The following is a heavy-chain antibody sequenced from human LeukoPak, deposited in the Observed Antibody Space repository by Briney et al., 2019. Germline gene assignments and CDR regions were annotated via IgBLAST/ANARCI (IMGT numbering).Heavy chain of an antibody. CDR1: GISFSNYG. Sequence: GGSLRLSCVASGISFSNYGTHWVRQAPGKGLEYVSAISSNGGSTYYANSVKGRFTISRDNSKNTLYLQMGSLRAEDMAVYYCARDVWSNGEGDYWGQGTLVTVSS. CDR2: ISSNGGST. D-gene: IGHD3-16*01. J-gene: IGHJ4*02. V-gene: IGHV3-64*01. CDR3: ARDVWSNGEGDY.